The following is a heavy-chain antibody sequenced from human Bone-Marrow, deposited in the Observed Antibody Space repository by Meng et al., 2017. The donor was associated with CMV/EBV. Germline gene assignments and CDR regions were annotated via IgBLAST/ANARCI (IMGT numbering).Heavy chain of an antibody. D-gene: IGHD1-26*01. J-gene: IGHJ5*02. CDR1: GGSFSGYY. V-gene: IGHV4-34*01. Sequence: SETLSLTCAVYGGSFSGYYWSWIRQPPGKGLEWIGEINHSGSTNYNPSLKSRVTISVDTSKNQFSLKLSSVTAADTAVYYCARDITPPTYRGIVGAIEGFDPWGQGTLVTVSS. CDR2: INHSGST. CDR3: ARDITPPTYRGIVGAIEGFDP.